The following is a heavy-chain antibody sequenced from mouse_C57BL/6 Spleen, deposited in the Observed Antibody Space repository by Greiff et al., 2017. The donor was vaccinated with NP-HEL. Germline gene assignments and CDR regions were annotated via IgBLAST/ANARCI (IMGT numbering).Heavy chain of an antibody. CDR2: ISSGSSTI. D-gene: IGHD1-1*01. J-gene: IGHJ1*03. CDR3: AREDYYGSSYLWYFDV. CDR1: GFTFSDYG. V-gene: IGHV5-17*01. Sequence: EVQLVESGGGLVKPGGSLKLSCAASGFTFSDYGMHWVRQAPEKGLEWVAYISSGSSTIYYADTVKGRFTISRDNAKNTLFLQMTSLRSEDTAMYYWAREDYYGSSYLWYFDVWGTGTTVTVSS.